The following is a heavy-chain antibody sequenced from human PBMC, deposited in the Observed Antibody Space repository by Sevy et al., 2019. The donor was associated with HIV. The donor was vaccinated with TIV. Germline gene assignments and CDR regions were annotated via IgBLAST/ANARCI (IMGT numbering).Heavy chain of an antibody. V-gene: IGHV1-69*06. Sequence: ASVKVSCKASGGTFSSYAISWVRQAPGQELEWMGGIIPIFGTANYAQKFQCRVTITADKSTSTAYMELSSLRSEDTAVYYCASGHSSGWYYFDYWGQGTLVTVSS. CDR2: IIPIFGTA. J-gene: IGHJ4*02. CDR3: ASGHSSGWYYFDY. CDR1: GGTFSSYA. D-gene: IGHD6-19*01.